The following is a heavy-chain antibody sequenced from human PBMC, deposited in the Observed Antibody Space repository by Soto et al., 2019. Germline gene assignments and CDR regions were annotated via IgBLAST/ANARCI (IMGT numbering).Heavy chain of an antibody. CDR1: GGSISSSSYY. J-gene: IGHJ6*03. Sequence: SETLSLTCTVSGGSISSSSYYWGWIRQPPGKGLEWIGSIYYSGSTYYNPSLKSRVTIFVDTSKNQFSLKLSSVTAADTAVYYCARHRSGILTGYPYYYMDVWGKGTTVT. CDR3: ARHRSGILTGYPYYYMDV. V-gene: IGHV4-39*01. CDR2: IYYSGST. D-gene: IGHD3-9*01.